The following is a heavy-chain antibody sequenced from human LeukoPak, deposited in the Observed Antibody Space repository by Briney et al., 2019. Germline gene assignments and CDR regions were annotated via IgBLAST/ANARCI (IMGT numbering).Heavy chain of an antibody. J-gene: IGHJ3*02. CDR3: ARRSSGTSAFDI. CDR1: GFTFSSNG. V-gene: IGHV3-33*01. Sequence: GGSLRLSCAASGFTFSSNGMHWVRQAPGKGLEWVAVIWTDGSAKYYADSVEGRFTISRDNSQNILFLQMNSLSAEDTAVYYCARRSSGTSAFDIWGQGTLVTVSS. D-gene: IGHD1-26*01. CDR2: IWTDGSAK.